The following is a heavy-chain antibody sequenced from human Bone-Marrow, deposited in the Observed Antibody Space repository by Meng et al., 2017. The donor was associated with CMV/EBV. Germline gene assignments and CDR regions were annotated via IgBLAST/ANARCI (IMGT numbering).Heavy chain of an antibody. D-gene: IGHD3-3*01. CDR2: INSGGNST. V-gene: IGHV3-74*01. J-gene: IGHJ3*02. CDR3: ARDADTIFDAFDI. Sequence: GESLKISCAASGFTFSSYWMHWVRQAPGKGLVWVSRINSGGNSTTYADSVKGRFTISRDNAKNTLYLQMNSLRVEDTALYYCARDADTIFDAFDIWGQGTMVTVSS. CDR1: GFTFSSYW.